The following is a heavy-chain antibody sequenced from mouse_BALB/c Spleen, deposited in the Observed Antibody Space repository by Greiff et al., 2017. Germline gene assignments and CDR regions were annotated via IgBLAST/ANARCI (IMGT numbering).Heavy chain of an antibody. Sequence: EVKLMESGAELVKPGASVKLSCTASGFNIKDTYMHWVKQRPEQGLEWIGRIDPANGNTKYDPKFQGKATITADTSSNTAYLQLSSLTSEDTAVYYCAREGSMIRGWFAYWGQGTLVTVSA. D-gene: IGHD2-4*01. CDR2: IDPANGNT. CDR3: AREGSMIRGWFAY. J-gene: IGHJ3*01. CDR1: GFNIKDTY. V-gene: IGHV14-3*02.